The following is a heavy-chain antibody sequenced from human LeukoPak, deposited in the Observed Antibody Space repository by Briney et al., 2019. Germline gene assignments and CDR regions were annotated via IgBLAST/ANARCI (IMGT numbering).Heavy chain of an antibody. CDR3: AREGSSGWYNDY. Sequence: GGSLRLSCAASGFTFSIYEMNWVRQAPGKGLEWVSYISSSRSNTIYYADSVKGRFTISRDDAKNSLYLQMNSLRAEDTAVYYCAREGSSGWYNDYWGQGTLVTVSS. J-gene: IGHJ4*02. V-gene: IGHV3-48*03. CDR1: GFTFSIYE. CDR2: ISSSRSNTI. D-gene: IGHD6-19*01.